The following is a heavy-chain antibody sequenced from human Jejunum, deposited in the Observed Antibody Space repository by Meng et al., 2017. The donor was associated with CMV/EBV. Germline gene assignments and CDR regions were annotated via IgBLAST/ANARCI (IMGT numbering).Heavy chain of an antibody. CDR1: GFNFNDTW. D-gene: IGHD3-3*01. J-gene: IGHJ4*02. V-gene: IGHV3-15*01. CDR3: AWDIANFLNK. CDR2: SKSKGSGGTT. Sequence: GSGGCFVRPAGLLRVSCVGSGFNFNDTWMSWVRQGPRKVHEWNGRSKSKGSGGTTDYVASVKDRFIISRDDSKNTVYLKMNSLEIEDTAVYYCAWDIANFLNKWGQGALVTVSS.